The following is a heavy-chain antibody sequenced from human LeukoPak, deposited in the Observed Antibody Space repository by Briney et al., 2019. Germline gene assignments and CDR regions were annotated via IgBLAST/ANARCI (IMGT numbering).Heavy chain of an antibody. CDR3: ARRLSGRYCSGGSCYSELTDAFDI. Sequence: HGESLKISCKGSGYSFTSYWIGWVRQMPGKGLEWMGIIYPGDSDTRYSPSFQGQVTISADKSISTAYLQWSSLKASDTAMYYCARRLSGRYCSGGSCYSELTDAFDIWGQGTMVTVSS. J-gene: IGHJ3*02. CDR1: GYSFTSYW. V-gene: IGHV5-51*01. D-gene: IGHD2-15*01. CDR2: IYPGDSDT.